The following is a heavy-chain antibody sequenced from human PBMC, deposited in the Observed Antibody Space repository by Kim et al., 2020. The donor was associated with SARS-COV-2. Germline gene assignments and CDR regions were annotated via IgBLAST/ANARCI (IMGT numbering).Heavy chain of an antibody. D-gene: IGHD3-3*01. V-gene: IGHV4-31*02. J-gene: IGHJ4*02. CDR3: ARVSGIPIFGVVITGPFDY. Sequence: SRVTISVDTSKNQFSLKLSSVTAADTAVYYCARVSGIPIFGVVITGPFDYWGQGTLVTVSS.